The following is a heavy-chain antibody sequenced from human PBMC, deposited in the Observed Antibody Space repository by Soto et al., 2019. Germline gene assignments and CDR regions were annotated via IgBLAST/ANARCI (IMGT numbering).Heavy chain of an antibody. CDR2: INHSGST. CDR3: ARGRTWSRSFDY. D-gene: IGHD3-3*01. J-gene: IGHJ4*02. Sequence: PSETLSLTCAVYGGSFSGYYWSWIRQPPGKGLEWIGEINHSGSTNYNPSLKSRVTISVDTSKNQFSLKLSSVTAADTAVYYCARGRTWSRSFDYWGQGTLVTVSS. CDR1: GGSFSGYY. V-gene: IGHV4-34*01.